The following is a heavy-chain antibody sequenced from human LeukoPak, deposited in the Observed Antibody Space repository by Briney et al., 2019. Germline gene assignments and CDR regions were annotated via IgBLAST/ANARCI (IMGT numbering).Heavy chain of an antibody. CDR3: ARDSGYYYVSSGELDS. V-gene: IGHV1-2*02. Sequence: ASVKVSCKSSGYTFTDYYIHWVRQAPGQGLEWMGWINPNSGDTKYARKFQGRVTMTRDTPISTAYVELNRLRSDDSAVYFCARDSGYYYVSSGELDSWGQGTLVTVSS. CDR2: INPNSGDT. D-gene: IGHD3-22*01. CDR1: GYTFTDYY. J-gene: IGHJ4*02.